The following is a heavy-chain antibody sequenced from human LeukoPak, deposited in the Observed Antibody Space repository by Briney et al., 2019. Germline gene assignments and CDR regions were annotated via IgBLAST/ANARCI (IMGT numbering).Heavy chain of an antibody. J-gene: IGHJ4*02. CDR3: ARGDLWFGDSY. D-gene: IGHD3-10*01. Sequence: SETLSLTCTVSGGSISSYYWSWIRQPPGKGLEWIGYIYYSGSTNYNPSLKSRVTISVDTSKNQFSLKLSSVTAADTAVYYRARGDLWFGDSYWGQGTLVTVSS. V-gene: IGHV4-59*01. CDR2: IYYSGST. CDR1: GGSISSYY.